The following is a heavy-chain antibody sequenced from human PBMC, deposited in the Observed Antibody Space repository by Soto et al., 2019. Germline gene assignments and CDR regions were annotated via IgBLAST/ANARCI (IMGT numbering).Heavy chain of an antibody. Sequence: QVQLVESGGGVVQPGRSLRLSCAASGFTFSSYGMHWVRQAPGKGLEWVAVIWYDGSDKYYADSVKGRFTISRDNSKNTVYLQMNSLRAEDTAAYYCARDRLGWGPGIGREYYHYYAMDVW. D-gene: IGHD3-16*01. V-gene: IGHV3-33*01. CDR3: ARDRLGWGPGIGREYYHYYAMDV. CDR1: GFTFSSYG. J-gene: IGHJ6*01. CDR2: IWYDGSDK.